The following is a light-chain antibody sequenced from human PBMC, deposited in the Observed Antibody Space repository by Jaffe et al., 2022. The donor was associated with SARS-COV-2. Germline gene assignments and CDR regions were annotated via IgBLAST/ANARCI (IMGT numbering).Light chain of an antibody. CDR2: LGS. CDR1: QSLLHSSRYNF. J-gene: IGKJ5*01. CDR3: MQALQAPIT. V-gene: IGKV2-28*01. Sequence: DIVMTQSPLSLPVTPGEPASISCRSSQSLLHSSRYNFLDWYVQKPGQSPQLLIYLGSNRASGVPDRFSGSGSGTDFTLKISRVEAEDVGIYYCMQALQAPITFGQGTRLEIK.